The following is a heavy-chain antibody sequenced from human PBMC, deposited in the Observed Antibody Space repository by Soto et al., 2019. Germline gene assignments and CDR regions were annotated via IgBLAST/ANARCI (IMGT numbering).Heavy chain of an antibody. CDR1: GGSISSSH. CDR3: ARRGDANWYFDL. Sequence: HEPLQEPGPGLVKPSETLSLPCTVYGGSISSSHLSWVRHPPGKGLDCIGYLDYSGSTTYNPSLKFRVSMSADTSKHQFSLKLSSVTAADTALYFCARRGDANWYFDLWGRGPLLTVS. V-gene: IGHV4-59*01. CDR2: LDYSGST. J-gene: IGHJ2*01. D-gene: IGHD3-16*01.